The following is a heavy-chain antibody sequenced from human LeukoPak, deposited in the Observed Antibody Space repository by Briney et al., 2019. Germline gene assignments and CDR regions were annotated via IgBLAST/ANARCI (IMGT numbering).Heavy chain of an antibody. Sequence: GGSLRLSCAASGFSFSYYAMSWVRQAPGKGLEWVSGISSGGGTTYYGDSVKGRFTISRDDSKTTLYLLMNSLRAEDTAVYFCAKDPSSGFADGDAFDIWGQGTMVTVSS. CDR2: ISSGGGTT. V-gene: IGHV3-23*01. CDR3: AKDPSSGFADGDAFDI. D-gene: IGHD3-10*01. J-gene: IGHJ3*02. CDR1: GFSFSYYA.